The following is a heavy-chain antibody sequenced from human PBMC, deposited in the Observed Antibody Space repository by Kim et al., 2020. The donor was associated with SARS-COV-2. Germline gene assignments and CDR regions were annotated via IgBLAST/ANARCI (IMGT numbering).Heavy chain of an antibody. J-gene: IGHJ4*02. CDR1: GGSISSGGYY. Sequence: SETLSLTCTVSGGSISSGGYYWSWIRQHPGKGLEWIGYIYYSGSTYYNPSLKSRVTISVDTSKNQFSLKLSSVTAADTAVYYCARLGYYDSSLDYWGQGTLVTVSS. CDR3: ARLGYYDSSLDY. D-gene: IGHD3-22*01. V-gene: IGHV4-31*03. CDR2: IYYSGST.